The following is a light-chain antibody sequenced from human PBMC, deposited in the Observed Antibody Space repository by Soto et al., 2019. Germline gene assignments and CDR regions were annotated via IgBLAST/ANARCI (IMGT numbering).Light chain of an antibody. CDR1: QSISSW. CDR2: DAS. Sequence: DIQMTQSPSTLSVSVGDRVTITCRASQSISSWLAWYQQKPGKAPKLLIYDASSLESGVPSRFSGSGSGTEFTLTISSLQPDDFATFYCQQYNSYSYTFGQVTKLEIK. CDR3: QQYNSYSYT. V-gene: IGKV1-5*01. J-gene: IGKJ2*01.